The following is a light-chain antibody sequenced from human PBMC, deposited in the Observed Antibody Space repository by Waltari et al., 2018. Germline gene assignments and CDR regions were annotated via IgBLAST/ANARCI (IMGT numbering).Light chain of an antibody. J-gene: IGLJ2*01. CDR1: SSDVGTYNF. CDR2: EVR. V-gene: IGLV2-14*01. CDR3: SSYRSGSSLV. Sequence: QSALTQPASVSGSPGQSITISCTGTSSDVGTYNFVSWYQQHPGTAPKLIISEVRNRPSGVTNRFSGSKSGNTASLTISGLQPEDEADYYCSSYRSGSSLVFGGGTKLTVL.